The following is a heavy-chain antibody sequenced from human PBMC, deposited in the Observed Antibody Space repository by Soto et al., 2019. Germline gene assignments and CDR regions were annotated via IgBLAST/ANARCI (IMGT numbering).Heavy chain of an antibody. J-gene: IGHJ4*02. Sequence: SETLSLTCTVSGGSISSYYWSWIRQPPGKGLEWIGYIYYSGSTNYNPSLKSRVTISVDTSKNQFSLKLSSVTAADTAVYHCARLTTVTKVDYWGQGTLVTVSS. CDR1: GGSISSYY. D-gene: IGHD4-17*01. CDR2: IYYSGST. V-gene: IGHV4-59*01. CDR3: ARLTTVTKVDY.